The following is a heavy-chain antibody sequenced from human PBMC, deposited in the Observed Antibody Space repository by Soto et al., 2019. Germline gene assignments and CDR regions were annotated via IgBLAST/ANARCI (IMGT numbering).Heavy chain of an antibody. CDR3: ARGFFPRYYYGSGSSSYYFDY. V-gene: IGHV4-59*01. Sequence: SETLSLTCTVSGGSISSYYWSWIRQPPGKGLEWIGYIYYSGSTNYNPSLKSRVTISVDTSKNQFSLKLSSVTAADTAVYYCARGFFPRYYYGSGSSSYYFDYWGQGTLVTVSS. D-gene: IGHD3-10*01. CDR2: IYYSGST. CDR1: GGSISSYY. J-gene: IGHJ4*02.